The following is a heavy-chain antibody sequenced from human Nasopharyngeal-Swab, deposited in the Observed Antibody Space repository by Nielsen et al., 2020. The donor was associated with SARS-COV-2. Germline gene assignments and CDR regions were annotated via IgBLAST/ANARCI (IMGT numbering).Heavy chain of an antibody. D-gene: IGHD6-13*01. CDR2: IYYSGST. CDR3: ARTAGYYYMDV. V-gene: IGHV4-59*01. CDR1: GGSISSYS. J-gene: IGHJ6*03. Sequence: SETLSLTCAVSGGSISSYSWSWIRLPPGKGLEWIGYIYYSGSTNYSPSLKSRVTISVDTSKNQFSLKLNSVTAADTAVYYCARTAGYYYMDVWGKGTRSPSP.